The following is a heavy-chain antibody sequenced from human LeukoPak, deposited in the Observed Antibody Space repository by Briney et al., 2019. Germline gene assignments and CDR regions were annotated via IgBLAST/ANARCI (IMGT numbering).Heavy chain of an antibody. CDR3: ARDQEAFDY. Sequence: ASVKVSCKASGYSFTSNYIHWVRQAPGQGLEWMGMIYPRDGSISYAQKFQGRVTVTRDMSTSTVHMELSGLRSEDTAVYYCARDQEAFDYWGQGTLVTVSS. V-gene: IGHV1-46*01. J-gene: IGHJ4*02. CDR1: GYSFTSNY. CDR2: IYPRDGSI.